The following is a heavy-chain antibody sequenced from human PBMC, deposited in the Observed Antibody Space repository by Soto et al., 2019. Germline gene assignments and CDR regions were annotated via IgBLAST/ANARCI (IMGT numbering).Heavy chain of an antibody. D-gene: IGHD3-3*01. CDR1: GGSISSYY. V-gene: IGHV4-59*01. CDR3: ARCPPWRDVFYI. CDR2: ISHTGTT. J-gene: IGHJ3*02. Sequence: SETLSLTCTVSGGSISSYYWSWIRQSPGKGLEWVAYISHTGTTDYNPSLKSRLTISLDTSKNQFSLKLTSVTAADTAVYYCARCPPWRDVFYIRGQGTTVTVSS.